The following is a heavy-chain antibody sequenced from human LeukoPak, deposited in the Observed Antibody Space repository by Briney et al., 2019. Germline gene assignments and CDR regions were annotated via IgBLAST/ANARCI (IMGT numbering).Heavy chain of an antibody. D-gene: IGHD3-16*01. Sequence: PSEPLSLPCSVSVDPITRDYGRWTRRPPGRAVEWIGDFYYSGRTNYNPSRKSRVTISVDRPKNQFSLKLTSVTAADTAVYYCARLGPAARRLYYYYGMDVWGQGTTVTVSS. J-gene: IGHJ6*02. CDR2: FYYSGRT. CDR3: ARLGPAARRLYYYYGMDV. V-gene: IGHV4-59*01. CDR1: VDPITRDY.